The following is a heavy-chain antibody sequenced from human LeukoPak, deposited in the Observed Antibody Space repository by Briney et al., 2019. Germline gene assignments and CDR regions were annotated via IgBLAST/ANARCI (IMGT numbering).Heavy chain of an antibody. CDR2: IYHSGST. Sequence: PSETRSLTCAVSGYSISSGYYWGWIRQPPGKGLEWIGCIYHSGSTFYNLSLKSRVTISVDTSKNQFSLKLSSVTAADTAVYYCARVSYCAGDSHSRQFNCWGQGTLVTVSS. D-gene: IGHD2-21*02. CDR1: GYSISSGYY. CDR3: ARVSYCAGDSHSRQFNC. J-gene: IGHJ4*02. V-gene: IGHV4-38-2*01.